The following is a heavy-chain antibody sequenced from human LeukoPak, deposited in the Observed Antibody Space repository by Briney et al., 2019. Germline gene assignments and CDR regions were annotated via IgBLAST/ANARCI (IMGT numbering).Heavy chain of an antibody. CDR2: ISAYNGNT. Sequence: ASVKVSCKASGYTFTSHGISWVRQAPGQGLEWMGWISAYNGNTNYAQKLQGRVTMTTDTSTSTAYMELRSLRSDDTAVYYCARDSRQWLFNDAFDIWGQGTMVTVSS. J-gene: IGHJ3*02. CDR3: ARDSRQWLFNDAFDI. D-gene: IGHD6-19*01. V-gene: IGHV1-18*01. CDR1: GYTFTSHG.